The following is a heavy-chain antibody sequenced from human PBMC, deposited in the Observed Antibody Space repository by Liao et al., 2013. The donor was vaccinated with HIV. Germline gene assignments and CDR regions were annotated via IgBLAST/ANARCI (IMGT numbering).Heavy chain of an antibody. D-gene: IGHD1-14*01. CDR1: GGSISSGGYS. J-gene: IGHJ6*01. CDR2: IYHSGST. CDR3: ASGTTTDPPPFVRLGSDEPVPSTSVLHDRPYQPDRTYG. Sequence: QLQLQESGSGLVKPSQTLSLTCAVSGGSISSGGYSWSWIRQPPGKGLEWIGYIYHSGSTYYNPSLKSRVTISVDRSKNQFSLKLTSVTAADTAVYYCASGTTTDPPPFVRLGSDEPVPSTSVLHDRPYQPDRTYG. V-gene: IGHV4-30-2*01.